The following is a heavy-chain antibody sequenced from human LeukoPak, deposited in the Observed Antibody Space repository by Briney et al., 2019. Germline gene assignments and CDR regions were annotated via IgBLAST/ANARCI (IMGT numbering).Heavy chain of an antibody. CDR2: IYSGGST. CDR3: ARARGYCSGGSCYSDYYYGMDV. J-gene: IGHJ6*02. D-gene: IGHD2-15*01. CDR1: GFTVSSNY. Sequence: PGGSLRLSCAASGFTVSSNYMSWVRQAPGKGLEWVAVIYSGGSTYYADSVEGRSTISRDNSKNTLYLQMNSLRAEDTAVYYCARARGYCSGGSCYSDYYYGMDVWGQGTTVTVSS. V-gene: IGHV3-66*01.